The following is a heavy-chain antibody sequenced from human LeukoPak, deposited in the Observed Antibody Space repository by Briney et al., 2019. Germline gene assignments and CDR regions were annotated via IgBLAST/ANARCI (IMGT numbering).Heavy chain of an antibody. Sequence: SVKVSCKASGGTFSSYAISWVRQAPGQGLEWMGRIIPILGIANYAQKFQGRVTITADKSTSTAYMELSSLRSEDTAVYYCATAAHYYSSGSYYLWAFDYWGQGTLVTVSS. J-gene: IGHJ4*02. CDR2: IIPILGIA. CDR1: GGTFSSYA. V-gene: IGHV1-69*04. D-gene: IGHD3-10*01. CDR3: ATAAHYYSSGSYYLWAFDY.